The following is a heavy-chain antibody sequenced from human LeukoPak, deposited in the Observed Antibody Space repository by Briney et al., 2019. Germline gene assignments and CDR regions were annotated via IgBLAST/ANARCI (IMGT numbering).Heavy chain of an antibody. CDR3: ARDSGSSPTFDY. CDR1: GGSISNSF. D-gene: IGHD1-26*01. Sequence: SETLSLTCTVSGGSISNSFWSWIRQSPGKGLEWIAYIYYTGNTKYNPSLESRVTISVDTSKNQFSLRLTSVTADDTAVYYCARDSGSSPTFDYWGQGTLVTVSS. J-gene: IGHJ4*02. CDR2: IYYTGNT. V-gene: IGHV4-59*01.